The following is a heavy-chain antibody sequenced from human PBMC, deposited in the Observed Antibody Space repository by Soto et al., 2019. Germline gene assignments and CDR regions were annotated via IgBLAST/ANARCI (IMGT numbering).Heavy chain of an antibody. CDR1: GVSISSYY. Sequence: XETLSLTCAVSGVSISSYYWSWIRQPPGKGLEWIGYIYYSGSTNYNPSLKSRVTISVDTSKNQFSLKLSSVTAADTAVYYCARGVAMVRGHYGMDVWGQGTTVTVSS. V-gene: IGHV4-59*01. J-gene: IGHJ6*02. CDR2: IYYSGST. CDR3: ARGVAMVRGHYGMDV. D-gene: IGHD3-10*01.